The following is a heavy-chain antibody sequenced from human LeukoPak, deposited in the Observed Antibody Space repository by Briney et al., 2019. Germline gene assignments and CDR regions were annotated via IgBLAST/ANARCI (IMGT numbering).Heavy chain of an antibody. CDR3: ARLNPITMVPPPYYYYGMDV. J-gene: IGHJ6*02. V-gene: IGHV4-59*08. CDR2: IYYSGST. CDR1: GGSISSYY. D-gene: IGHD3-10*01. Sequence: PSETLSLTCTVSGGSISSYYWSWIRQPPGKGLEWIGYIYYSGSTNYNPSLKSRVTISVDTSKNQFSLKLSSVTAADTAVYYCARLNPITMVPPPYYYYGMDVWGQGTTVTVSS.